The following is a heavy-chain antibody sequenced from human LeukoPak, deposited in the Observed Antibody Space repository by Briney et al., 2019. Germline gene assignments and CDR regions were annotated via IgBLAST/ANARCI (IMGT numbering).Heavy chain of an antibody. V-gene: IGHV1-2*02. Sequence: GASVKVSYKASGYTFTCYYMHWVRQAPGQGLEWMGWINPDSGGTNFAQKFQGRVTMTRDTSISTAYMELSRLRSDDTAVYYCARGMTTVTTGGYWGQGTLVTVSP. CDR1: GYTFTCYY. J-gene: IGHJ4*02. CDR3: ARGMTTVTTGGY. CDR2: INPDSGGT. D-gene: IGHD4-17*01.